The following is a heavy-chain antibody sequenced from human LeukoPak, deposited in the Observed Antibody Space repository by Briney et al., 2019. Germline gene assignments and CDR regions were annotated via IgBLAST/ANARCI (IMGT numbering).Heavy chain of an antibody. Sequence: SETLSLTCTVSGGSISSYYWSWIRQPPGKGLEWIGYIYYSGSTNYNPSLKSRVTISVDTSKNQFSLKLSSVTAADTAVYYCARHVGYCSSTSCHYYMDVWGKGTTVTVSS. D-gene: IGHD2-2*01. J-gene: IGHJ6*03. CDR1: GGSISSYY. V-gene: IGHV4-59*08. CDR2: IYYSGST. CDR3: ARHVGYCSSTSCHYYMDV.